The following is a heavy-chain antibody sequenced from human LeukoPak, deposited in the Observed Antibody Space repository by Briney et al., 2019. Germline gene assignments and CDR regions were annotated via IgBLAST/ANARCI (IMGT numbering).Heavy chain of an antibody. J-gene: IGHJ6*03. CDR3: ARGVSGSYYYYYMDV. D-gene: IGHD1-26*01. V-gene: IGHV1-2*02. CDR1: GYTFTNYY. Sequence: ASVKVSCKASGYTFTNYYMHWVRQAPGQGLEWMGWINPNSGGTNYAQKFQGRVTMTRDTSTSTAYMELSRLRSDDTAVYYCARGVSGSYYYYYMDVWGKGTTVTVSS. CDR2: INPNSGGT.